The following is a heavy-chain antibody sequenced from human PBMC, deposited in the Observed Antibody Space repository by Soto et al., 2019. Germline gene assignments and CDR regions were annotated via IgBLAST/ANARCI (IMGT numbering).Heavy chain of an antibody. CDR2: IIPIFGTA. V-gene: IGHV1-69*01. CDR3: ARPTNSSGWKYYYYYYGMDV. D-gene: IGHD6-19*01. CDR1: GGTFSSYA. Sequence: KVSCKASGGTFSSYAISWVRQAPGQGLEWMGGIIPIFGTANYAQKFQGRVTITADESTSTAYMELSSLRSEDTAVYYCARPTNSSGWKYYYYYYGMDVWGQGTTVTVSS. J-gene: IGHJ6*02.